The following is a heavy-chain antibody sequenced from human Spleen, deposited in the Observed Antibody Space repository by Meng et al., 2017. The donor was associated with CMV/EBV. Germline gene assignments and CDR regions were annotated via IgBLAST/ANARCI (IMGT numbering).Heavy chain of an antibody. CDR2: IYYTGIT. V-gene: IGHV4-59*01. CDR1: GGSISNYY. Sequence: SETLSLTCTVSGGSISNYYWSWIRQPPGKALDWIGHIYYTGITNYNPSLKSRVTMSVDTSKNQFSPKLSSLTAADTAVYYCARGSYGDYALFDYWGQGTRVTVSS. CDR3: ARGSYGDYALFDY. J-gene: IGHJ4*02. D-gene: IGHD4-17*01.